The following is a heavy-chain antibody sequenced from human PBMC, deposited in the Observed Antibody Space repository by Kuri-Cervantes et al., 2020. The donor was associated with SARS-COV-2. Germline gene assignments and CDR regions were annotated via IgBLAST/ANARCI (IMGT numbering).Heavy chain of an antibody. CDR3: ARHIPCYDFWSGYYDAFDI. V-gene: IGHV4-59*08. CDR2: IYYSGST. CDR1: GGSISSYY. J-gene: IGHJ3*02. Sequence: SETLSLTCTVSGGSISSYYWSWIRQPPGKGLEWIGYIYYSGSTNYNPSLKSRVTISVDTSKNQFSLKLSSVTAADTAVYYCARHIPCYDFWSGYYDAFDIWGQGTMVTVSS. D-gene: IGHD3-3*01.